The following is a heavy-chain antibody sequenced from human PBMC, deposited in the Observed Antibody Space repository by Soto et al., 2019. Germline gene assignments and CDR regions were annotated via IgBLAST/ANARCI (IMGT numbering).Heavy chain of an antibody. CDR2: ISGSGGST. CDR3: AREFPYYESSDSYFDY. J-gene: IGHJ4*02. V-gene: IGHV3-23*01. Sequence: GGSLRLSCAASGFTFSSYAMSWVRQAPGKGLEWVSAISGSGGSTNYADSVKGRFTISRDNSKNTLYLQMNSLRAEDTAVYYCAREFPYYESSDSYFDYWGQGALVTVSS. CDR1: GFTFSSYA. D-gene: IGHD3-16*01.